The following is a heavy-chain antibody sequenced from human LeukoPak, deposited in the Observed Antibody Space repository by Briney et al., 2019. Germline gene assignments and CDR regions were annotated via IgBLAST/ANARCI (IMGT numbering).Heavy chain of an antibody. J-gene: IGHJ4*02. CDR3: GLGSGRSDFDY. V-gene: IGHV3-15*01. D-gene: IGHD3-10*01. CDR2: IKRKIDSGAI. Sequence: KAGGSLRLSCAVSGLTFSEAWMNWVRKAPGKGLEWVARIKRKIDSGAIDYAASVKGRFTISRDDSKNTVYLQMNSLTTEDTAVYYCGLGSGRSDFDYWGQGTLVTVSS. CDR1: GLTFSEAW.